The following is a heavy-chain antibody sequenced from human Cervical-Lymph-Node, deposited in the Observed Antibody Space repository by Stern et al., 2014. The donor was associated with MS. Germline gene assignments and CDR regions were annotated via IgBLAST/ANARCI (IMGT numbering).Heavy chain of an antibody. CDR2: IDWDDGK. CDR1: GSSLTSRGMC. CDR3: AQINLSHYYAMDV. V-gene: IGHV2-70*15. Sequence: QVTLKESGPALVKPTQTLTLTCIVSGSSLTSRGMCVNWIRQSPGRALEWLARIDWDDGKYYSPSLKSRSSISRDTSKNQVVLTVTDMDPVDTGTYYCAQINLSHYYAMDVWGQGTAVTVSS. J-gene: IGHJ6*02.